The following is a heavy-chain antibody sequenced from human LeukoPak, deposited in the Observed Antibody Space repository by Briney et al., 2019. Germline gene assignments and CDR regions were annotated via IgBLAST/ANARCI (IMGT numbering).Heavy chain of an antibody. D-gene: IGHD3-9*01. V-gene: IGHV3-21*01. Sequence: GGSLRLSCAASGFTFSSCWMHWVRQAPGKGLEWVSSISSSTRYIHYADSVKGRFTISRDNAKNSLYLQMNSLRAEDTAVYYCARDILTGYYRRGNWFDPWGQGTLVTVSS. CDR2: ISSSTRYI. CDR1: GFTFSSCW. CDR3: ARDILTGYYRRGNWFDP. J-gene: IGHJ5*02.